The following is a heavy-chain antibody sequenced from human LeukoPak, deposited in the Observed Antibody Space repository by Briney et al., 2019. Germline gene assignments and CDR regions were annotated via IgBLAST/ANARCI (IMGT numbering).Heavy chain of an antibody. CDR1: GFTVSSNY. J-gene: IGHJ4*02. D-gene: IGHD3-10*01. Sequence: PGGSLRLSCAASGFTVSSNYMSWVRQAPGKGLEWVSGISWNSGSIGYADPVKGRFTTSRDNAKNSLYLQMNSLRAEDTALYYCAKGTMVRGNYFDYWGQGTLVTVSS. CDR2: ISWNSGSI. CDR3: AKGTMVRGNYFDY. V-gene: IGHV3-9*01.